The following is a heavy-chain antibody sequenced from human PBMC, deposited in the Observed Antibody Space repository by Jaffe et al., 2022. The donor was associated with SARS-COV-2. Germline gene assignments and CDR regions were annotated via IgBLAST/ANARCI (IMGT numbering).Heavy chain of an antibody. CDR2: INTYNGNT. CDR3: AREEYDFWSGSYTGAGGY. D-gene: IGHD3-3*01. Sequence: QVQLVQSGAEVKKPGASVKVSCKASGYTFTSYGFSWVRQAPGQGLEWMGWINTYNGNTNYAQKLQGRVTMTTDTSTTTAYMELRSLRSDDTAVYFCAREEYDFWSGSYTGAGGYWGQGTLVTVSS. CDR1: GYTFTSYG. J-gene: IGHJ4*02. V-gene: IGHV1-18*01.